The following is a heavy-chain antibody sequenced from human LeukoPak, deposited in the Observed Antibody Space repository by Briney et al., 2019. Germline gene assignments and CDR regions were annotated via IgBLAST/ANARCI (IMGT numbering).Heavy chain of an antibody. J-gene: IGHJ4*02. CDR3: ARIPFSGYEYRGFAY. CDR2: VIPVFETV. CDR1: GGSFNNFA. V-gene: IGHV1-69*06. Sequence: SVKVSCKSSGGSFNNFAVTWVRQAPGQGLEWVGGVIPVFETVDHAQKFQGRGKITADKSTSTVYMEMSNLRSEDTAMYYCARIPFSGYEYRGFAYWGQGTLVTVSS. D-gene: IGHD5-12*01.